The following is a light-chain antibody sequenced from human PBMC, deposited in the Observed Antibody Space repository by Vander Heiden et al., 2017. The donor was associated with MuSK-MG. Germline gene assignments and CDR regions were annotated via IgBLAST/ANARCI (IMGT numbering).Light chain of an antibody. V-gene: IGKV3-11*01. CDR2: DSS. CDR1: QSVSRY. Sequence: DIVLTQSPSTLSLSPGDRATLTCRASQSVSRYLTWYQQKPGQAPRLLIYDSSNGATGIQARVSGSVTGTDFTITISSLEPEVFAVYYGQQRTNRHRTFGQGTKVEIK. J-gene: IGKJ1*01. CDR3: QQRTNRHRT.